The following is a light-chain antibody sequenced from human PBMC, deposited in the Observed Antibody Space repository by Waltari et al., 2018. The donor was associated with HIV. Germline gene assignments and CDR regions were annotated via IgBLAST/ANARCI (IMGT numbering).Light chain of an antibody. J-gene: IGLJ3*02. CDR1: NSTIGSPYD. CDR2: ANN. V-gene: IGLV1-40*01. Sequence: QSVLPQPPSVSGAPGQRVTISRPGSNSTIGSPYDVHWYQLLPGKAPNLLIYANNNRPSGVPDRFSGSKSGASASLAITGLQAEDEADYSCQSYDSRLSAWVFGGGTKVTVL. CDR3: QSYDSRLSAWV.